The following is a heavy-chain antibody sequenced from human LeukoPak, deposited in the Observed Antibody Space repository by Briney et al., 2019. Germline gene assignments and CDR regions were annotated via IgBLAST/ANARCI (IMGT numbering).Heavy chain of an antibody. J-gene: IGHJ4*02. D-gene: IGHD5-24*01. CDR1: GFMFDDYA. CDR3: AREQFSHTSNFFDN. V-gene: IGHV3-43*02. Sequence: GESLRISCAASGFMFDDYAMRWVRQVPGRGLEWVSLISGDAVSSFYADSVRGRFTISRDNNNNSLSLQMHSLTSEDTAFYYCAREQFSHTSNFFDNWGQGILVTVSS. CDR2: ISGDAVSS.